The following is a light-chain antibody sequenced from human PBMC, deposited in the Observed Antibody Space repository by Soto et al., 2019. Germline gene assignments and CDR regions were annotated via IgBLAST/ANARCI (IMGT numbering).Light chain of an antibody. Sequence: QAVVTQPPSVSGAPGQRVTISCTGSSSNIGAGYDVHWYQQLPGTAPKLLIYGNSNRPSGVPDRFSGSKSGTSASLAITGLQAEDEADYYCQSYDSSLSVGFGGGTKVTVL. CDR3: QSYDSSLSVG. CDR1: SSNIGAGYD. V-gene: IGLV1-40*01. CDR2: GNS. J-gene: IGLJ2*01.